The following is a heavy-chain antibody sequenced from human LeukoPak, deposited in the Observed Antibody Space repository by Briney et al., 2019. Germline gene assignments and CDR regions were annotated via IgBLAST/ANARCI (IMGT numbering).Heavy chain of an antibody. CDR2: ISGSGGST. Sequence: GGSLRLSCAASGFTFSTYGMSWVRQAPGKGLEWVSAISGSGGSTYYADSVKGRFTISRDNSKNTLYLQMNSLRAEDTAVYYCASRDYSGYDSYYYYYMDVWGKGTTVTISS. D-gene: IGHD5-12*01. CDR3: ASRDYSGYDSYYYYYMDV. J-gene: IGHJ6*03. V-gene: IGHV3-23*01. CDR1: GFTFSTYG.